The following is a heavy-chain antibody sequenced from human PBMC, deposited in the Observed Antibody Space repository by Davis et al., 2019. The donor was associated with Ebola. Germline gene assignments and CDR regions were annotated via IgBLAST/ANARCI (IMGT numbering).Heavy chain of an antibody. V-gene: IGHV3-7*03. Sequence: PGGSLRLSCAASGFTFSSYWMSWVRQAPGKGLEWVANIKQDGSEKYYVDSVKGRFTISRDNAKNSLYLQMNSLRAEDTAVYYCARDSHDRYPWVYYYYYGMDVWGQGTTVTVSS. CDR1: GFTFSSYW. CDR2: IKQDGSEK. J-gene: IGHJ6*02. CDR3: ARDSHDRYPWVYYYYYGMDV. D-gene: IGHD3-9*01.